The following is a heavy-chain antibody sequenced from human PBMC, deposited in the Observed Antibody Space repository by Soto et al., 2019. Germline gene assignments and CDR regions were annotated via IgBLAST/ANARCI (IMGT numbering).Heavy chain of an antibody. CDR1: GGSVSSGTYY. CDR2: IYYSGST. Sequence: SETLSLTCTVSGGSVSSGTYYWSWIRQPPGKGLEWIGYIYYSGSTNYNPSLESRVTISVDTSKNQFSLKLSSVTAADTAVYYCARDEGRDYWGQGTLVTVSS. J-gene: IGHJ4*02. V-gene: IGHV4-61*01. CDR3: ARDEGRDY.